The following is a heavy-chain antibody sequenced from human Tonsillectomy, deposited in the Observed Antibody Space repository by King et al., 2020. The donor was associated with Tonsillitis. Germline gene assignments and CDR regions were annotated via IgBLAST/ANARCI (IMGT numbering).Heavy chain of an antibody. Sequence: QLVQSGGGLVQPGGSLRLSCAASEFTFSSYAMTWVRQAPGKGLEWVSSISGSGGSTFYADSVEGRFTISRDNSKNTLYLQMNSLRAEDTAVYYCAKDFVGINPYAFDIWGQGTMVTVSS. CDR1: EFTFSSYA. CDR3: AKDFVGINPYAFDI. V-gene: IGHV3-23*04. D-gene: IGHD1-1*01. J-gene: IGHJ3*02. CDR2: ISGSGGST.